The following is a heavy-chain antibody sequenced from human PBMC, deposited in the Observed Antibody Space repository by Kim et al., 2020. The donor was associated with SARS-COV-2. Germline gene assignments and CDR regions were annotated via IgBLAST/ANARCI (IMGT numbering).Heavy chain of an antibody. D-gene: IGHD3-3*01. V-gene: IGHV4-39*01. CDR2: IYYSGST. CDR1: GGSISSSSYY. Sequence: SETLSLTCTVSGGSISSSSYYWGWIRQPPGKGLEWIGSIYYSGSTYYNPSLKSRVTISVDTSKNQFSLKLSSVTAADTAVYYCARLIMGGITIFGVVNYGMDVWGQGTTVTVSS. J-gene: IGHJ6*02. CDR3: ARLIMGGITIFGVVNYGMDV.